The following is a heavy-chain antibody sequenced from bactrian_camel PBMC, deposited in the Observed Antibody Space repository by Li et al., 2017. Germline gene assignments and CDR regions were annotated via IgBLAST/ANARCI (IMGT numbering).Heavy chain of an antibody. CDR2: VNIGGRGT. V-gene: IGHV3S40*01. J-gene: IGHJ4*01. CDR1: GFQFADYP. D-gene: IGHD5*01. CDR3: AKLGTRWSEFPY. Sequence: VQLVESGGGLAQPRGSLRLSCSASGFQFADYPMSWVRQAPGKGLEWVSAVNIGGRGTDYSESVKGRSTISRDNAKNTLYLQLNSLKTEDTAMYYCAKLGTRWSEFPYWGQGTQVTVS.